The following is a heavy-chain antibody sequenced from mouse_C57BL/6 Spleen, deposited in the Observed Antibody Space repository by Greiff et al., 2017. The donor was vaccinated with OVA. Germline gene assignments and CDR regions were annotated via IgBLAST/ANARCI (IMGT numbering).Heavy chain of an antibody. Sequence: EVKVVESGGGLVKPGGSLKLSCAASGFTFSSYAMSWVRQTPEKRLEWVATISDGGSYTYYPDNVKGRFTISRDNAKNNLYLQMSHLKSEDTAMYYCARDSGGYYFDYWGQGTTLTVSS. CDR2: ISDGGSYT. CDR1: GFTFSSYA. CDR3: ARDSGGYYFDY. V-gene: IGHV5-4*01. D-gene: IGHD3-1*01. J-gene: IGHJ2*01.